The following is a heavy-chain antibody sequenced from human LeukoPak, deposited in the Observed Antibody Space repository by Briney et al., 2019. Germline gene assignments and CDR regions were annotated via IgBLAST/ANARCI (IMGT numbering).Heavy chain of an antibody. CDR1: GGSISSYY. J-gene: IGHJ3*02. Sequence: SETLSLTCTVSGGSISSYYWSWIRQPPGKGLEWIGYIYYSGSTNYNPSLKSRVTISVDTSKNQFSLKLSSVTAADTAVYYCARSSRDGYNWDAFDIWGQGTMVTVSS. CDR3: ARSSRDGYNWDAFDI. CDR2: IYYSGST. D-gene: IGHD5-24*01. V-gene: IGHV4-59*08.